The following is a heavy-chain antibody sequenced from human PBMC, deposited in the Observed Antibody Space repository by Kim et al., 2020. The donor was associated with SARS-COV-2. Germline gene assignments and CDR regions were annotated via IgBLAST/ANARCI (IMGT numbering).Heavy chain of an antibody. D-gene: IGHD3-22*01. J-gene: IGHJ4*02. Sequence: SNPTLKSRVTISVDTSKNQCHLKRSSVTAADTAVYYCARENTMIVVVIDYWGQGTLVTVSS. V-gene: IGHV4-39*06. CDR3: ARENTMIVVVIDY.